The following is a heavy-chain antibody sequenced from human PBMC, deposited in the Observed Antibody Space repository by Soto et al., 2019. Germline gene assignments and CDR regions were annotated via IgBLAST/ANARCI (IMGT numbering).Heavy chain of an antibody. CDR1: GGSVSSGSYY. CDR2: SYYSGST. J-gene: IGHJ4*01. Sequence: PSETLSLTCTVSGGSVSSGSYYWSWIRQPPGKGLEWIGHSYYSGSTNYNPSLKSRVTISVDTSKNHFSLKLSSVTAADTAVYYFSSSSPRVLSPWEYGVHGTLLTVSS. V-gene: IGHV4-61*01. D-gene: IGHD1-26*01. CDR3: SSSSPRVLSPWEY.